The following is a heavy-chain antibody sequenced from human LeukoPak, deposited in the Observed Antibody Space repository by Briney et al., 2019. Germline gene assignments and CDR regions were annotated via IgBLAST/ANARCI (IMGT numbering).Heavy chain of an antibody. V-gene: IGHV3-21*01. CDR3: AREAFYDYVWGSYPRLFDS. CDR1: GFTFSRYS. CDR2: ITSSSSYI. Sequence: GGSLRLSCAASGFTFSRYSMNWDRQAPGKGLEWVSSITSSSSYIYYADSVKGRFTISRDNAKNSLYLQMNSLRAEDTAVYYCAREAFYDYVWGSYPRLFDSWGQGTLVTVSS. D-gene: IGHD3-16*02. J-gene: IGHJ4*02.